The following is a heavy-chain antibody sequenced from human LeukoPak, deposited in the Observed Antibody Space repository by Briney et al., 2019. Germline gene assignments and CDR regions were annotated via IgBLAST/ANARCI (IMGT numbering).Heavy chain of an antibody. V-gene: IGHV3-20*01. Sequence: GSLRLSCVASGFIFSDYAMSWVRQSPGKGLEWVSSISASGDRTYYPDSVKGRFTISRDNAKNSLYLQMNSLRAEDTALYHCARGGVLDAFDIWGQGTMVTVSS. CDR1: GFIFSDYA. CDR3: ARGGVLDAFDI. D-gene: IGHD3-16*01. J-gene: IGHJ3*02. CDR2: ISASGDRT.